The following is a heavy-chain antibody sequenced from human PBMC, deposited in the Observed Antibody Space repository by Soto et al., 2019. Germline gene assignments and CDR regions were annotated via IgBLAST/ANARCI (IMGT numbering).Heavy chain of an antibody. J-gene: IGHJ4*02. D-gene: IGHD1-26*01. V-gene: IGHV4-59*12. CDR1: GGSISSYY. Sequence: SETLSLTCTVSGGSISSYYWSWIRQPPGKGLEWIGYIYYIGRTNYNRSLRSRVTMSIDTSKNQFSLKLSSVTAADTAVYYCARDPAGATYFDSWGQGILVTVSS. CDR3: ARDPAGATYFDS. CDR2: IYYIGRT.